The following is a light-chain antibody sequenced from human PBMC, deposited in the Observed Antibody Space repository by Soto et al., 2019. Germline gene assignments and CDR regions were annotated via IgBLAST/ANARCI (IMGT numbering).Light chain of an antibody. J-gene: IGKJ5*01. CDR3: QQYCSSPPIT. Sequence: EIVLTQSPATLSLSPGERATLSCRASQSVSSSYLAWYQQKPGQTPSLLIYGASSRATGIPDRFSGSGSGTDFTLTISRLEPEDFAVYYCQQYCSSPPITFGQGTRLEIK. CDR1: QSVSSSY. CDR2: GAS. V-gene: IGKV3-20*01.